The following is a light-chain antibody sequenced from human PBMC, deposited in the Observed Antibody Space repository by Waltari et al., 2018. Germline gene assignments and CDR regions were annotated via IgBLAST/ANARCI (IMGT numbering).Light chain of an antibody. J-gene: IGLJ2*01. V-gene: IGLV1-44*01. CDR1: SSNIGSNT. CDR2: SNN. Sequence: QSVLTQPPSASGPPGQRVTIPCSGGSSNIGSNTVNWYQQLPGTAPKLLIYSNNQRPSGVPDRFSGSKSGTSASLAISGLQSEDEADYYCAAWDDSLNGHVVFGGGTKLTVL. CDR3: AAWDDSLNGHVV.